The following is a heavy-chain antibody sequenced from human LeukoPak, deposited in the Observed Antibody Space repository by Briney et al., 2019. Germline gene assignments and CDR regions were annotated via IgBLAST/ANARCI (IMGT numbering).Heavy chain of an antibody. D-gene: IGHD3-22*01. Sequence: GGSLRLSCAASGFTVSSNYMRWVRQAPGKGLEWVSVIYSGGSTYYADSVKGRFTISRDSSKNTLYLQMNSLRAEDTAVYYCASLATDSYDTTGHWGQGTLVTVSS. J-gene: IGHJ4*02. CDR3: ASLATDSYDTTGH. CDR2: IYSGGST. CDR1: GFTVSSNY. V-gene: IGHV3-53*01.